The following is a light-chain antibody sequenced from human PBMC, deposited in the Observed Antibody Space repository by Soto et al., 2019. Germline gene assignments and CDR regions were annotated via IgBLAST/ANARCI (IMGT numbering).Light chain of an antibody. CDR1: HDVSNY. V-gene: IGKV1-33*01. Sequence: DSQMTQSPSSLSASVGGRVTSTCRASHDVSNYLNWYQQKLGKAPKLLIYAPSNLETGVPSRFSGSGSGTYFSFTISRLPPEDFAPSYCQQYSNLITFGQGTRLEIK. J-gene: IGKJ5*01. CDR3: QQYSNLIT. CDR2: APS.